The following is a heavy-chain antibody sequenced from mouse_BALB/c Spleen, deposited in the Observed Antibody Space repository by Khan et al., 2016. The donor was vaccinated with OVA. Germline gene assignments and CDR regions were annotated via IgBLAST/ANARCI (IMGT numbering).Heavy chain of an antibody. CDR2: INPSNGGT. CDR1: GYTFTSYY. V-gene: IGHV1S81*02. J-gene: IGHJ3*01. CDR3: TGGGYGSPFAY. D-gene: IGHD1-1*01. Sequence: VQLQQSGAELVKPGASVKLSCKASGYTFTSYYMHWVKQRPGQGLEWIGVINPSNGGTNVNEKFKSKATLTVDKSSSTAYLEGSRPASADSAVYCCTGGGYGSPFAYWGPGTLVTVSA.